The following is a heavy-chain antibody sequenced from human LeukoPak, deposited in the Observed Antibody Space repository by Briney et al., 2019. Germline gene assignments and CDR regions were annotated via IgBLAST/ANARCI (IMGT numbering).Heavy chain of an antibody. CDR1: GGSISSGGYY. V-gene: IGHV4-31*03. D-gene: IGHD4-17*01. J-gene: IGHJ4*02. CDR3: ARDRDYGDYGALDY. Sequence: PSQTLSLTCTVSGGSISSGGYYWSWIRQHPGKGLEWIVYIYYSGSTYYNPSLKSRVTISVDTSKNQFSLKLSSVTAADTAVYYCARDRDYGDYGALDYWGQGTLVTVSS. CDR2: IYYSGST.